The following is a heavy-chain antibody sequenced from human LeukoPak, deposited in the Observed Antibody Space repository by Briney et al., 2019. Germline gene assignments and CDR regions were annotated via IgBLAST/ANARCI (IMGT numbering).Heavy chain of an antibody. CDR1: GFPFSSYW. V-gene: IGHV3-7*01. CDR3: AREDHANYNY. J-gene: IGHJ4*02. Sequence: GGSLRLSCAASGFPFSSYWMGWVRQAPGKGLEWAANIKQDGGEVFYVDSVKGRFTISRDNAKNSLYLQMNSLRAEDTAVYYCAREDHANYNYWGQGTLVTVSS. CDR2: IKQDGGEV. D-gene: IGHD4/OR15-4a*01.